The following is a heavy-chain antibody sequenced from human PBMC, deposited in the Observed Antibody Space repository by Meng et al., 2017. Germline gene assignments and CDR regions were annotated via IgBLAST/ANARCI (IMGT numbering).Heavy chain of an antibody. V-gene: IGHV3-20*04. D-gene: IGHD3-16*01. CDR3: ARGRIMITFGGAK. CDR2: INWNGGST. Sequence: GASLKISCAASGFTFDDYGMSWVRQAPGKGLEWVSGINWNGGSTGYADSVKGRFTISRDNAKNSLYLQMNSLRAEDTALYYCARGRIMITFGGAKGGQGTLVTVSS. J-gene: IGHJ4*02. CDR1: GFTFDDYG.